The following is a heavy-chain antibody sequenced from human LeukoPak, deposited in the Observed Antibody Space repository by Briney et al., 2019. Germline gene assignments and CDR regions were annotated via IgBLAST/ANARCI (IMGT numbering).Heavy chain of an antibody. J-gene: IGHJ4*02. V-gene: IGHV1-69*05. CDR2: IIPIFGTA. Sequence: SVKVSCKASGGTFSSYAISWVRQAPGQGLEWMGRIIPIFGTANYAQKFQGRVTITTDESTSTAYMELSSLRSEDTAVYYCARDYYDRSGYYGYWGQGTLVTVSS. D-gene: IGHD3-22*01. CDR3: ARDYYDRSGYYGY. CDR1: GGTFSSYA.